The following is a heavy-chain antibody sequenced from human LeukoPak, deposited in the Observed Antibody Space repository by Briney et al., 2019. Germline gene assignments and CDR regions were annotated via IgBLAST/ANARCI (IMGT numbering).Heavy chain of an antibody. CDR2: IYYSGST. D-gene: IGHD2-2*02. Sequence: SETLSLTCTVSGGSISSYYWSWIRQPPGKGLEWIGYIYYSGSTNYNPSLKSRVTISVDTSKNQFSLKLSSVTAADTAVYYCARDTPLGYCSSTSCYNYYYYYMDVWGKGTTVTVSS. J-gene: IGHJ6*03. CDR1: GGSISSYY. V-gene: IGHV4-59*12. CDR3: ARDTPLGYCSSTSCYNYYYYYMDV.